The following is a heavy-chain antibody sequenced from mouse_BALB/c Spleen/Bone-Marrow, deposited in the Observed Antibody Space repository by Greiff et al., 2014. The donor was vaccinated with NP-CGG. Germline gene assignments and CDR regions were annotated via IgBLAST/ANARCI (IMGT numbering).Heavy chain of an antibody. CDR3: ARNHRGYYFDY. J-gene: IGHJ2*01. Sequence: VQLVESGPGLVQPSQSLSITCAVSGFSLSSYGVHWVRQSPGKGLEWLGVIRSGGSTDYNAAFISRLTISKDNSKSQVFFKMTSLQANDTAIYYCARNHRGYYFDYWGQGATLTVSS. V-gene: IGHV2-2*02. CDR2: IRSGGST. D-gene: IGHD3-1*01. CDR1: GFSLSSYG.